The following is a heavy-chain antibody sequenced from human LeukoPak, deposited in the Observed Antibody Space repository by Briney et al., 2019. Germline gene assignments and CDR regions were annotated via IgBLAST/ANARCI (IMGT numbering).Heavy chain of an antibody. CDR2: IYSGDST. V-gene: IGHV3-53*01. Sequence: GGSLRLSCAASGFTFSSNSMSWVRQAPGKGLEWVSVIYSGDSTFYADSMKGRFTISRDNSKNTLYLQIDSLRAEDTAVYYCARGLGPGDYWGQGTLVTVSS. J-gene: IGHJ4*02. CDR3: ARGLGPGDY. CDR1: GFTFSSNS. D-gene: IGHD3-10*01.